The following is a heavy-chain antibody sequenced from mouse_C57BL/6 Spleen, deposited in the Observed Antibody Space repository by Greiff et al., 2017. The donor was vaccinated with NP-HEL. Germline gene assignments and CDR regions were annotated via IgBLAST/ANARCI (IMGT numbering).Heavy chain of an antibody. CDR3: ARVSYWYFDV. J-gene: IGHJ1*03. CDR1: GFTFSDYS. V-gene: IGHV5-12*01. CDR2: ISNGGGST. Sequence: EVKLVESGGGLVQPGGSLKLSCAASGFTFSDYSMYWVRQTPEKRLEWVAYISNGGGSTYYPDTVKGRFTISRDNAKNTLYLQMSRLESEDTAMYYCARVSYWYFDVWGTGTTVTVSS.